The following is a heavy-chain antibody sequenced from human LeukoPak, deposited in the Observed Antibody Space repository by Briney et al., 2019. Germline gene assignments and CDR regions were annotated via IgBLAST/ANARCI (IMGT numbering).Heavy chain of an antibody. CDR2: ISGGGGST. CDR1: GFTFSSYA. D-gene: IGHD3-3*02. Sequence: GGSLRLSCAASGFTFSSYAMSWVRQAPGKGLEWVSAISGGGGSTYYADSVKGRFTISRDNSKNTLYLQMNSLRAEDTAVYYCAKDPSLDYYFDYWGQGTLVTVSS. J-gene: IGHJ4*02. CDR3: AKDPSLDYYFDY. V-gene: IGHV3-23*01.